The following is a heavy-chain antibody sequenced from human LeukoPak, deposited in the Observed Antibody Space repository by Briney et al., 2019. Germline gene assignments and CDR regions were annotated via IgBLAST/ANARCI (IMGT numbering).Heavy chain of an antibody. CDR2: INPNSGGT. Sequence: ASVKVSCKASGYTFTGYYMHWVRQAPGQGLEWMGWINPNSGGTNYAQKFQGRVTMTRDTSISTAYMELSRLRSDDTAVYYCAREGGKWELPFRYWGQGTLVTVSS. CDR1: GYTFTGYY. J-gene: IGHJ4*02. V-gene: IGHV1-2*02. CDR3: AREGGKWELPFRY. D-gene: IGHD1-26*01.